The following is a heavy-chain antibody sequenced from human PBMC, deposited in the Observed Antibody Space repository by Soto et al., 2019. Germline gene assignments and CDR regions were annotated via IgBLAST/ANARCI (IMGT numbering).Heavy chain of an antibody. Sequence: SETLSLTCAVSGYSISSGYYWCFIRQPPGKGLECLGSIFHSGTTYDNPSLKSRVTISVDLSKNQFSLKLTSVTAADTAVYYCARLLDDSRGYYYFDYWGQGTLVTVSS. D-gene: IGHD3-22*01. V-gene: IGHV4-38-2*01. CDR1: GYSISSGYY. CDR3: ARLLDDSRGYYYFDY. CDR2: IFHSGTT. J-gene: IGHJ4*02.